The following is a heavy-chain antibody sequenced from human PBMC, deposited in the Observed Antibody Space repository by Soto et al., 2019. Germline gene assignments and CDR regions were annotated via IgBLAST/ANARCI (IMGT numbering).Heavy chain of an antibody. CDR2: ISYDGSNK. CDR3: ARGTYSGSYYKRFDP. D-gene: IGHD1-26*01. V-gene: IGHV3-30-3*01. CDR1: GFTFSSYA. Sequence: QVQLAESGGGVVQPGRSLRLSCAASGFTFSSYAMHWVRQAPGKGLEWVAVISYDGSNKYYADSVKGRFTISRDNSKNTLYLQMNSLRAEDTAVYYCARGTYSGSYYKRFDPWGQGTLVTVSS. J-gene: IGHJ5*02.